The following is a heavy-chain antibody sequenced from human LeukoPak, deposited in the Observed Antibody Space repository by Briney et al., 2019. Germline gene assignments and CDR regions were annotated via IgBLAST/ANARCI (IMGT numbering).Heavy chain of an antibody. Sequence: SETLSLTCAVYGGSFSGYYWSWLRQPPGKGLEWIGYIYYSGSTKYNPSLKSRVTLSVDQSQNHFFLTHSSLTAADTAVDYFGRDWGVSARPGYMDGWGKGTTVTVS. D-gene: IGHD6-6*01. CDR3: GRDWGVSARPGYMDG. V-gene: IGHV4-59*12. J-gene: IGHJ6*03. CDR2: IYYSGST. CDR1: GGSFSGYY.